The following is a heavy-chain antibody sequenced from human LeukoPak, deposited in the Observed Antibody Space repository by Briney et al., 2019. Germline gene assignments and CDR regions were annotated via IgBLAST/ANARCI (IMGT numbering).Heavy chain of an antibody. J-gene: IGHJ4*02. CDR2: ISSSSSYI. D-gene: IGHD5-12*01. CDR3: AREGGGYDALYDY. V-gene: IGHV3-21*01. Sequence: PGGSLRLSCAASGFTFSSYSMNWVRRAPGKGLEWVSSISSSSSYIYYADSVKGRFTISRDNAKNSLYLQMNSLRAEDTAVYYCAREGGGYDALYDYWGQGTLVTVSS. CDR1: GFTFSSYS.